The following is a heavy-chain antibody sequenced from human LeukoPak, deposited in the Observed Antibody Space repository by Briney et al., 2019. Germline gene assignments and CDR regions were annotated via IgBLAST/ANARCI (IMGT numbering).Heavy chain of an antibody. D-gene: IGHD2-2*01. J-gene: IGHJ6*03. Sequence: ASVEVSCKASGYTFTSYDINWVRQATGQGLEWMGWMNPNSGNTGYAQKFQGRVTMTRNTSISTAYMELSSLRSEDTAVYYCARVEVPAAWTDYMDVWGKGTTVTVSS. CDR1: GYTFTSYD. CDR3: ARVEVPAAWTDYMDV. CDR2: MNPNSGNT. V-gene: IGHV1-8*01.